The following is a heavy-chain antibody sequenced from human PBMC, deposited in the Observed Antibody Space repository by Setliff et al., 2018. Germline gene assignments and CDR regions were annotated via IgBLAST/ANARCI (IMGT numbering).Heavy chain of an antibody. V-gene: IGHV1-18*01. Sequence: ASVKVSCKTSGYTFRNYGITWVRQAPGQGLEWVGWISVYNAETNYAQKFQGRVTMTADTSTTTAYMELTSLRSDDTAIYYCGRRQPVDYGWTSRYKKWFDYWGQGTLVTVSS. CDR1: GYTFRNYG. J-gene: IGHJ5*01. D-gene: IGHD3-10*01. CDR2: ISVYNAET. CDR3: GRRQPVDYGWTSRYKKWFDY.